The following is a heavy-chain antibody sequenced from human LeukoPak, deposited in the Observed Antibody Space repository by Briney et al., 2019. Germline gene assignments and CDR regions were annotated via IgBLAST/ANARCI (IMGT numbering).Heavy chain of an antibody. V-gene: IGHV4-39*01. CDR2: IYYSGNT. D-gene: IGHD3/OR15-3a*01. CDR1: GVSISSSNSY. Sequence: SSETLPLTCTVSGVSISSSNSYWGWIRQPPGKGLEWIGSIYYSGNTYYNASLKSQVSISIDTSKNQFSLRLTSATAADTAVYYCARQTGSGLFILPGGQGTLVTVSS. J-gene: IGHJ4*02. CDR3: ARQTGSGLFILP.